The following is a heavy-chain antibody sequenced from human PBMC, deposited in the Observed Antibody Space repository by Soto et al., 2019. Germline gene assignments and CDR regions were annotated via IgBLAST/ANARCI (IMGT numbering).Heavy chain of an antibody. CDR1: GFTFSSYA. J-gene: IGHJ4*02. V-gene: IGHV3-23*01. D-gene: IGHD4-4*01. Sequence: GGSLRLSCAASGFTFSSYAMSWVRQAPGKGLEWVSAISGSGGSTYYADSVKGRFTISRDNSKNTLYLQMNSLRAEDTAVYYCARAVTRTTGIHNDYWGQGTLVTVSS. CDR3: ARAVTRTTGIHNDY. CDR2: ISGSGGST.